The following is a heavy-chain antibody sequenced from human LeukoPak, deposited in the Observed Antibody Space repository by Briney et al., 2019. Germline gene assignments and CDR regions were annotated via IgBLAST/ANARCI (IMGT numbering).Heavy chain of an antibody. CDR3: ARRSFEYYYDSSGYYYENAFDI. V-gene: IGHV1-3*01. Sequence: ASVTVSCKASGYTLASYAMHWVRQAPEQRLERMGWINAGNVNTKYSQKFQGRVTITRDTSASTAYMELSSLRSEDTAVYYCARRSFEYYYDSSGYYYENAFDIWGQGTMVTVSS. J-gene: IGHJ3*02. CDR2: INAGNVNT. CDR1: GYTLASYA. D-gene: IGHD3-22*01.